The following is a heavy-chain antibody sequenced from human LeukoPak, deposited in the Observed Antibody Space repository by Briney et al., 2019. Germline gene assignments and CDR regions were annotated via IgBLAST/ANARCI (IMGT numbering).Heavy chain of an antibody. J-gene: IGHJ4*02. CDR1: VFTFSDAR. CDR3: TSDRLNCRGSGSHCGDY. V-gene: IGHV3-15*01. Sequence: GVSLTLSCTPSVFTFSDARVSWVRRAPGKGREWVGRIKSKTDGVATDFAALVKGRFTISRHDSKNTLFLQMNSLKAEDTAVYYCTSDRLNCRGSGSHCGDYWGQGTLVTVSS. D-gene: IGHD3-10*01. CDR2: IKSKTDGVAT.